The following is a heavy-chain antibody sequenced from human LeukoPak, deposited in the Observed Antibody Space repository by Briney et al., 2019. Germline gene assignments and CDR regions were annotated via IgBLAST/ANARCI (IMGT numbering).Heavy chain of an antibody. CDR1: GFTFSSYA. D-gene: IGHD6-13*01. V-gene: IGHV3-23*01. CDR3: AKGGTGYSSSWYQL. Sequence: GSLRLSCAASGFTFSSYAFSWVRQAPGKGLEWVSAISGSGGSTYYADSVKGRFTISRDNSKNTLYLQMNSLRAEDTAVYYCAKGGTGYSSSWYQLWGQGTLVTVSS. J-gene: IGHJ4*02. CDR2: ISGSGGST.